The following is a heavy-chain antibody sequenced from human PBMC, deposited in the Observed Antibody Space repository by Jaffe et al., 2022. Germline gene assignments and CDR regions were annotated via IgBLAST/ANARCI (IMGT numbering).Heavy chain of an antibody. CDR1: GYTFTSYY. Sequence: QVQLVQSGAEVKKPGASVKVSCKASGYTFTSYYMHWVRQAPGQGLEWMGIINPSGGSTTYAQKFQGRVTMTRDTSTSTVYMELSSLRSEDTAVYYCARSNIGGGYDEAWFDPWGQGTLVTVSS. CDR2: INPSGGST. D-gene: IGHD5-12*01. J-gene: IGHJ5*02. V-gene: IGHV1-46*01. CDR3: ARSNIGGGYDEAWFDP.